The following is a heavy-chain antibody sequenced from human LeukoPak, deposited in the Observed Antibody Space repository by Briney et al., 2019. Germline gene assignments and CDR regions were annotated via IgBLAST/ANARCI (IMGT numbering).Heavy chain of an antibody. CDR2: ISPYNGNT. CDR3: ARIQVNWYGEVTPLSPPNYGMDV. D-gene: IGHD3-10*01. J-gene: IGHJ6*02. CDR1: GYTFTDDG. V-gene: IGHV1-18*01. Sequence: ASVKVSCKASGYTFTDDGISWVRQAPGQGLEWMGWISPYNGNTKYADKVLGRVTLSTDISTTTAYMELRGLRSDDTAVYYCARIQVNWYGEVTPLSPPNYGMDVWGQGTTVIVSS.